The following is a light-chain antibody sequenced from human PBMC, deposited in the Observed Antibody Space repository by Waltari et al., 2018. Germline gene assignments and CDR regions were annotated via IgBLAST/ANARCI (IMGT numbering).Light chain of an antibody. CDR3: QQHGTLPAT. V-gene: IGKV3-20*01. CDR1: QTVGSSS. CDR2: RAS. Sequence: EIVLTQSPGTASLSPGERVTLSCRASQTVGSSSLAWYQQKPGQAPRLVIYRASRRATGIPDRFSGSGSGTDFSHTISRLGPEDFAVYYCQQHGTLPATFGQGTKVEIK. J-gene: IGKJ1*01.